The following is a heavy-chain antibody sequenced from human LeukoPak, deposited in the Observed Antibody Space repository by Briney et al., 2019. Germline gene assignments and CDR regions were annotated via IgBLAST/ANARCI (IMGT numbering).Heavy chain of an antibody. J-gene: IGHJ4*02. Sequence: GGSLKISCKGSGYRFTTYWISWVRQMPGKGLEWMGIIYPGDSDTRYSPSFQGQVTISADKSTNTAYLQWSSLKASDTAIYYCARRPQLRSELDYWGQGTLVTVSS. CDR1: GYRFTTYW. D-gene: IGHD1-7*01. V-gene: IGHV5-51*01. CDR3: ARRPQLRSELDY. CDR2: IYPGDSDT.